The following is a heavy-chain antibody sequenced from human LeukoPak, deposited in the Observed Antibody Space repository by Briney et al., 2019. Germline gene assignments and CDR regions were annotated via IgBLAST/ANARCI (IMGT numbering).Heavy chain of an antibody. CDR2: MYYSGST. V-gene: IGHV4-59*08. J-gene: IGHJ4*02. CDR1: GGSISPYY. D-gene: IGHD6-13*01. CDR3: AAPRQLAYDY. Sequence: SETLSLTCTVSGGSISPYYWSWIRQPPGKGLEWIGYMYYSGSTNYNPSLKSRVTISVDTSKNQFSLKLSSVTAADTAVYYCAAPRQLAYDYWGQGTLVTVSS.